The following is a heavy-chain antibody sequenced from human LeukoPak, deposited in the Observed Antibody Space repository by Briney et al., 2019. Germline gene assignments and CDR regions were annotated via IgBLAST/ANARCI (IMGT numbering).Heavy chain of an antibody. V-gene: IGHV3-21*01. CDR3: ARDHIAVAGPFDY. CDR2: ISSSSSYI. Sequence: GASLRLSCAASGFTFSSYSMNWVRQAPGKGLEWVSSISSSSSYIYYADSVKGRFTISRDNAKNSLYLQMNSLRAEDTAVYYCARDHIAVAGPFDYWGQGTLVTVSS. CDR1: GFTFSSYS. D-gene: IGHD6-19*01. J-gene: IGHJ4*02.